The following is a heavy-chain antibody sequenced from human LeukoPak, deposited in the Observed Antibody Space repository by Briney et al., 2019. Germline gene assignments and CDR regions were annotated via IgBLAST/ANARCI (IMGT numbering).Heavy chain of an antibody. V-gene: IGHV3-7*01. Sequence: VGSLSLSCAASGFAFSSYWMSWVRQAPGKGLEWVANIKQDGSEKYYVDSVKGRFTISRDNAKNSLYLQMNSLRAEDTAVYYCARDGIAVAGTTLDYWGQGTLVTVSS. D-gene: IGHD6-19*01. CDR1: GFAFSSYW. J-gene: IGHJ4*02. CDR2: IKQDGSEK. CDR3: ARDGIAVAGTTLDY.